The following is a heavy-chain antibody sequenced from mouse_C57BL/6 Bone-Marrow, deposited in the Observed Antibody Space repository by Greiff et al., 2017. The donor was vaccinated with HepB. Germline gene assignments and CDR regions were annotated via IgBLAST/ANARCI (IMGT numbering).Heavy chain of an antibody. CDR1: GFSLTSYG. CDR2: IWSGGST. Sequence: VQLQQSGPGLVQPSQSLSITCTVSGFSLTSYGVHWVRQSPGKGLEWLGVIWSGGSTDYNAAFISRLSISKDNSKSQVFFKMNSLQADDTAIYYCARDDGYYETYWGQGTLVTVSA. D-gene: IGHD2-3*01. J-gene: IGHJ3*01. CDR3: ARDDGYYETY. V-gene: IGHV2-2*01.